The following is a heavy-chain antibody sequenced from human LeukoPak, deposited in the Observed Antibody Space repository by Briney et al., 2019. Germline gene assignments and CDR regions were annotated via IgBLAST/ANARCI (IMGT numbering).Heavy chain of an antibody. V-gene: IGHV3-23*01. CDR1: GFTFTSYA. J-gene: IGHJ5*02. Sequence: GGSLRLSWAASGFTFTSYAISWVRQAPGKGLEWVPAISEIGGTTYYADSVKGRFTISRDNSKNTLYVQVNSLIAEHTDVYYCAKDQAAMGSGYDWGSWFGPWGQGTLVTVSS. D-gene: IGHD5-12*01. CDR3: AKDQAAMGSGYDWGSWFGP. CDR2: ISEIGGTT.